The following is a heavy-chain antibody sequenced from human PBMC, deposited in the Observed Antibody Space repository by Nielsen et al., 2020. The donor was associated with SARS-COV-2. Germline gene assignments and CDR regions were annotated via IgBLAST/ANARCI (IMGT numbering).Heavy chain of an antibody. CDR3: AREGLVGATTGLDY. J-gene: IGHJ4*02. CDR2: IWYDGSNK. Sequence: GESLKISCAASGFTFSSYGMHWVRQAPGKGLEWVAVIWYDGSNKYYADSVKGRFTISRDNYKNTLYLQMNSLRAEDTAVYYCAREGLVGATTGLDYWGQGTLVTVSS. D-gene: IGHD1-26*01. CDR1: GFTFSSYG. V-gene: IGHV3-33*01.